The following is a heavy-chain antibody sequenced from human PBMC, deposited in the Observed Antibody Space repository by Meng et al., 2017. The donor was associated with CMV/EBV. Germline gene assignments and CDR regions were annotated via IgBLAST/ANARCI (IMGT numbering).Heavy chain of an antibody. Sequence: ASVKVSCKASGYTFTSYGISWVRQAPGQGLEWMGWISAYNGNTNYAQKLQGRVTMTTDTSTSTAYMELRSLRSDDTAVYYCARDLAAGAIHYGSGSRRDMDVWGQGTTVTVSS. J-gene: IGHJ6*02. V-gene: IGHV1-18*01. D-gene: IGHD3-10*01. CDR2: ISAYNGNT. CDR3: ARDLAAGAIHYGSGSRRDMDV. CDR1: GYTFTSYG.